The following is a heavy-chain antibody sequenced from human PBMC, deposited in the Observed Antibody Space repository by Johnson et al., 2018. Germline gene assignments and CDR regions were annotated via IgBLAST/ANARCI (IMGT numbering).Heavy chain of an antibody. CDR2: ISWNSGSI. CDR1: GFTFDDYA. V-gene: IGHV3-9*01. D-gene: IGHD3-16*01. J-gene: IGHJ3*02. Sequence: QPGRSLRLSCAASGFTFDDYAMHWVRQAPGTGLEWVSGISWNSGSIGYADAVKGRFTISGDTSKNQFSRKLSSVTAADTAVYYCARGVITFVDIWGQGTMVTVSS. CDR3: ARGVITFVDI.